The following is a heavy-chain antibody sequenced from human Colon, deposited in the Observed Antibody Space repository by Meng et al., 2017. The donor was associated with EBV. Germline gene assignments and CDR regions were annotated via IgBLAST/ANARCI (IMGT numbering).Heavy chain of an antibody. CDR2: INHSGST. V-gene: IGHV4-34*01. CDR1: GGSFSGYY. D-gene: IGHD3-22*01. CDR3: ARQAPYYFDSSGRFDY. J-gene: IGHJ4*02. Sequence: QVQLQQWGAGLLKPSXXXXLTXXVYGGSFSGYYWSWIRQPPGKGLKWIGEINHSGSTNYNPSLKSRVTISVDTSKNQFSLKMRSVTAADTAVYYCARQAPYYFDSSGRFDYWGQGTLVTVSS.